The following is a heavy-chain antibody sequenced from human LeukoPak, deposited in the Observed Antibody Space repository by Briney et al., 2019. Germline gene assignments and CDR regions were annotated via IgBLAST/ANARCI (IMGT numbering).Heavy chain of an antibody. J-gene: IGHJ4*02. CDR1: GGTFSSYA. Sequence: GASVKVSCKASGGTFSSYAISWVRQAPGQGLEWMGRIIPIFGTANYAQKFQGRVTITTDESTSTAYMELSSLRSEDTAVYYCTIAAAGTWPFDYWGQGTLVTVSS. CDR3: TIAAAGTWPFDY. V-gene: IGHV1-69*05. D-gene: IGHD6-13*01. CDR2: IIPIFGTA.